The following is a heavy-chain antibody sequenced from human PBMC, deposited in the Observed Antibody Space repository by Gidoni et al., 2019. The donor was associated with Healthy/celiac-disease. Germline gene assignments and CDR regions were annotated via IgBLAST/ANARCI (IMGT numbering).Heavy chain of an antibody. J-gene: IGHJ6*02. CDR1: GLTLGDYA. V-gene: IGHV3-49*04. Sequence: EVQLVASGGGLVQQGRSRRLYWTASGLTLGDYAMSWVRKAPGKGLEWLGFIGRKAYGGTTEYAASVKGRFTISRDDSKIIAYLQMNSVKTADTAVYYCTRVPPRVYYYGMDVWGQGTPVTVSS. CDR2: IGRKAYGGTT. CDR3: TRVPPRVYYYGMDV.